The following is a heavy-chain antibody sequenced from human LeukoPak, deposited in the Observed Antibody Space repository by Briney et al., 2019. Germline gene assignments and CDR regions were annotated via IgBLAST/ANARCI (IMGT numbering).Heavy chain of an antibody. CDR3: AKDPHSSSWPYY. CDR2: IRYDGSNK. J-gene: IGHJ4*02. D-gene: IGHD6-13*01. CDR1: GFTFSSYG. V-gene: IGHV3-30*02. Sequence: PGGSLRLSCAASGFTFSSYGMHWVRQAPGKGLEWVAFIRYDGSNKYYADSVKGRFTISRDNSKNTLYLQMDSLRAEDTAVYYCAKDPHSSSWPYYWGQGTLVTVSS.